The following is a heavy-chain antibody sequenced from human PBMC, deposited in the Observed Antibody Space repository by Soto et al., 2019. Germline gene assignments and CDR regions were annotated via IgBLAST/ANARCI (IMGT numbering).Heavy chain of an antibody. CDR2: ISGSGGST. CDR1: GFTLSSYA. D-gene: IGHD3-16*01. V-gene: IGHV3-23*01. CDR3: AKLQPEIIALWGILFDY. Sequence: PGGSLRLSCAASGFTLSSYAMSWVRQAPGKGLEWVSAISGSGGSTYYADSVKGRFTISRDNSKNTLYLQMNSLRAEDTAVYYCAKLQPEIIALWGILFDYWGQGTLVTVSS. J-gene: IGHJ4*02.